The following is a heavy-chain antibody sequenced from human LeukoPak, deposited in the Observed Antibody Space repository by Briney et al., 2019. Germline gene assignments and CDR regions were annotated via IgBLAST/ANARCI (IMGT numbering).Heavy chain of an antibody. CDR2: IYYSGST. Sequence: SETLSLTCTVSGGSISSYYWSWIRQPPGKGLEWIGYIYYSGSTNYNPSLKSRVTISVDTSKNQFSLKLSSVTAADTAVYYCAGDHRTGYFQHWGQGTLVTVSS. J-gene: IGHJ1*01. CDR3: AGDHRTGYFQH. V-gene: IGHV4-59*01. CDR1: GGSISSYY.